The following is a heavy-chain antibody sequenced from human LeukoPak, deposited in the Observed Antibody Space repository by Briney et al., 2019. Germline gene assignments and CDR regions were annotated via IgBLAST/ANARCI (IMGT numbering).Heavy chain of an antibody. Sequence: ASVKVSCKASGYTFIGYYIHWVRQAPGQGLEWMGSVNPNSGVTDYAQKFQGRITMTRDTSISTAYMELNRLTSDDTAVYYCARDTGFPFFDSWGHGALVTVSS. J-gene: IGHJ4*01. V-gene: IGHV1-2*02. CDR2: VNPNSGVT. CDR3: ARDTGFPFFDS. CDR1: GYTFIGYY.